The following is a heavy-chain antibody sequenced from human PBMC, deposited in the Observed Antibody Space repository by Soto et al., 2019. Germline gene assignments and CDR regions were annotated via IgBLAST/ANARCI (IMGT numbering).Heavy chain of an antibody. CDR2: ISYDGSNK. D-gene: IGHD3-3*01. CDR1: GFTFSSYG. V-gene: IGHV3-30*18. CDR3: AKDKLYAGVVYYYGMDV. Sequence: QVQLVESGGGVVQPGRSVRLSCAASGFTFSSYGMHWVRQAPGKGLEWVAVISYDGSNKYFADSVKGRFTISRDNSKNTLYLQMNSLRAEDTAVYYCAKDKLYAGVVYYYGMDVWGQGTTVTVSS. J-gene: IGHJ6*02.